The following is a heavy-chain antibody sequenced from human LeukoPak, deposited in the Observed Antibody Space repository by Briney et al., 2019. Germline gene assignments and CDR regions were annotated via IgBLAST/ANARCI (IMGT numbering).Heavy chain of an antibody. CDR2: ISAYNGNT. D-gene: IGHD2-21*02. J-gene: IGHJ6*02. V-gene: IGHV1-18*01. Sequence: ASVKVSCKASGYTFTSYGISWVRQAPGQGLEWMGWISAYNGNTNYAQKLQGRVTMTTDTSTSTAYMELRSLRSDDTAVYYCARDCGGDCYRPWYYYYYYGMDVWGQGTTVTVSS. CDR1: GYTFTSYG. CDR3: ARDCGGDCYRPWYYYYYYGMDV.